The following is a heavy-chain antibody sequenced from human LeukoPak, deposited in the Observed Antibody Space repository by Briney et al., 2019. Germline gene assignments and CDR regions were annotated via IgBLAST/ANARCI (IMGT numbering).Heavy chain of an antibody. Sequence: SETLSLTCTVSGGSISSYYWSWIRQPAGKGLEWIGRIYTSGSTNYNPSLKSRVTMSVDTSKNQFSLKLSSVTAADTAVYYCARESPTIVLVPSALNNWFDPWGHGTLVTVSS. CDR3: ARESPTIVLVPSALNNWFDP. J-gene: IGHJ5*02. CDR2: IYTSGST. D-gene: IGHD2-2*01. V-gene: IGHV4-4*07. CDR1: GGSISSYY.